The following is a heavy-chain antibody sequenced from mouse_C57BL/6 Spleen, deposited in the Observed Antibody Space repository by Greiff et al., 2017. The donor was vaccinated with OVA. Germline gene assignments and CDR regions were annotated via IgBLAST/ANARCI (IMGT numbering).Heavy chain of an antibody. CDR2: IDPETGGT. V-gene: IGHV1-15*01. J-gene: IGHJ3*01. CDR3: TRGGDAPAY. Sequence: QVQLKESGAELVRPGASVTLSCKASGYTFTDYEMHWVKQTPVHGLEWIGAIDPETGGTAYNQKFKGKAILTADKSSSTAYMELRSLTSEDSAVYYCTRGGDAPAYWGQGTLVTVSA. CDR1: GYTFTDYE.